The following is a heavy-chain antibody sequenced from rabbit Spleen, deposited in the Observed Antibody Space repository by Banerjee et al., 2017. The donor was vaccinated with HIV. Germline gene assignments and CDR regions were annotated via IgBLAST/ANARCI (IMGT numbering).Heavy chain of an antibody. J-gene: IGHJ4*01. CDR2: INMVTGKS. D-gene: IGHD1-1*01. V-gene: IGHV1S45*01. Sequence: EQLVESGGGLVQPEGSLTLTCKASGVSLNDKDVMCWVRQAPGKGLKWIACINMVTGKSVYASWAKGRFIMSRASSTTVTLQMTSLTAADTATYFCARGASGSGYYSLWGQGTLVTVS. CDR1: GVSLNDKDV. CDR3: ARGASGSGYYSL.